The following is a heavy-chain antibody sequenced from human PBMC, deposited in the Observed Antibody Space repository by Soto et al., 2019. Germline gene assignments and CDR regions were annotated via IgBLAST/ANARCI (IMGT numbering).Heavy chain of an antibody. V-gene: IGHV3-9*01. CDR2: ISWNSGSI. D-gene: IGHD1-1*01. J-gene: IGHJ6*02. CDR3: AKDIATGTVDYYYGMDV. CDR1: GFTFDDYA. Sequence: PGGSLRLSCAASGFTFDDYAMHWVRQAPGKGLEWVSGISWNSGSIGYADSVKGRFTISRDNAKNSLYLQMNSLRAEDTALYYCAKDIATGTVDYYYGMDVWGQGTTVTVSS.